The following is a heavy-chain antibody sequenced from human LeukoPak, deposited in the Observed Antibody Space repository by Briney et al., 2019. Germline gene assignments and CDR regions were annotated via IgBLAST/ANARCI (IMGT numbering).Heavy chain of an antibody. D-gene: IGHD3-16*01. V-gene: IGHV3-9*01. CDR1: GFTFDDYA. CDR2: ISWNSGSI. J-gene: IGHJ4*02. Sequence: GRSLRLSCAASGFTFDDYAMHWVRQAPGKGLEWVSGISWNSGSIGYADSVKGRFTISRDNAKNSLYLQMTSLRAEDTAVYYCASSWGSAIDFWGQGTLVTVSS. CDR3: ASSWGSAIDF.